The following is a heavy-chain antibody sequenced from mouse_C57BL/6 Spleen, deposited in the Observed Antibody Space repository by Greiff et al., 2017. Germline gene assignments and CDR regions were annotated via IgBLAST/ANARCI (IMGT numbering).Heavy chain of an antibody. CDR1: GYTFTSYW. Sequence: VQLQQPGAELVRPGTSVKLSCKASGYTFTSYWMHWVKQRPGQGLEWIGVIDPSDSYTNYNQKFKGKATLTVDTSSSTAYMQLSSLTSEDSAVYYCARWHYGSSYYYFDYWGQGTTLTVSS. CDR3: ARWHYGSSYYYFDY. J-gene: IGHJ2*01. V-gene: IGHV1-59*01. CDR2: IDPSDSYT. D-gene: IGHD1-1*01.